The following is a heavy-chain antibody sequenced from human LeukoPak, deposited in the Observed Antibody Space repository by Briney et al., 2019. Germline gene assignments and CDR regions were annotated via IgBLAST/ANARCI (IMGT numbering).Heavy chain of an antibody. V-gene: IGHV3-23*01. CDR3: AKANWVSNADAVW. J-gene: IGHJ4*02. Sequence: GGSLRLSCAASGFTFSSYAMSWVRQAPGKGLQWVSALSGSGLSTYYADSVKGRFTISRDDSRNTVYLQLNNLRVEDTAIYYCAKANWVSNADAVWWGQGTQVTVSS. CDR2: LSGSGLST. D-gene: IGHD1-1*01. CDR1: GFTFSSYA.